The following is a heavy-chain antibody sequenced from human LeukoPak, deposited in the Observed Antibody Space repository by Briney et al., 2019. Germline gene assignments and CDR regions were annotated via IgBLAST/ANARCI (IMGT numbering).Heavy chain of an antibody. Sequence: ASVKVSCKASGYTFTSYGISWVRQAPGQGLEWMGWISAYNGNTNYTQKLQGRVTMTTDTSTSTAYMELRSLRSDDTAVYYCARFILDYSNYLVWFDPWGQGTLVTVSS. D-gene: IGHD4-11*01. J-gene: IGHJ5*02. CDR1: GYTFTSYG. CDR3: ARFILDYSNYLVWFDP. CDR2: ISAYNGNT. V-gene: IGHV1-18*01.